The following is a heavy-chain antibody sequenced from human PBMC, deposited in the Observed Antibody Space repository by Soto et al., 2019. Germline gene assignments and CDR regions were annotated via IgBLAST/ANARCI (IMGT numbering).Heavy chain of an antibody. D-gene: IGHD3-3*02. CDR3: ARNDIYGDYYYGMDV. CDR1: GYSFTSYW. V-gene: IGHV5-51*01. CDR2: IYPGDSDT. J-gene: IGHJ6*02. Sequence: PGESLKISCKGSGYSFTSYWIGWVRQMPGKGLEWMGIIYPGDSDTRYSPSFQGQVTISADKSISTAYLQWSSLKASDTAMYYCARNDIYGDYYYGMDVWGQGTTVTVSS.